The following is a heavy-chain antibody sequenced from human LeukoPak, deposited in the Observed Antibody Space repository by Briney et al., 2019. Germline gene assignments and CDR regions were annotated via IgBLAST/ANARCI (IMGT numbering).Heavy chain of an antibody. CDR1: GFTFSSYG. CDR3: AKDLSCRTTSCYKRGANWFDP. V-gene: IGHV3-30*18. J-gene: IGHJ5*02. D-gene: IGHD2-2*02. CDR2: ISYDGSNK. Sequence: GGSLRLSCAASGFTFSSYGMHWVRQAPGKGLEWVAVISYDGSNKYYADSVKGRFTISRDNSKNTLYLQMNSLRAEDTAIYYCAKDLSCRTTSCYKRGANWFDPWGQGTLVTVSS.